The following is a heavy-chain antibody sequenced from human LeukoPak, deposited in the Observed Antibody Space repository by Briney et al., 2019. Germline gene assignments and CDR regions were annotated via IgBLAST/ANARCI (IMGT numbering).Heavy chain of an antibody. Sequence: GGSLRLSCAASGFTFSSYSMNWVRQAPGKGLEWASFISSSSSYIYYADSVKGRFTISRDNARNSLYLQMNSLKTEDTAVYYCTRFGGIQLWGQGTLVTVSS. CDR1: GFTFSSYS. J-gene: IGHJ4*02. D-gene: IGHD1-1*01. CDR3: TRFGGIQL. CDR2: ISSSSSYI. V-gene: IGHV3-21*03.